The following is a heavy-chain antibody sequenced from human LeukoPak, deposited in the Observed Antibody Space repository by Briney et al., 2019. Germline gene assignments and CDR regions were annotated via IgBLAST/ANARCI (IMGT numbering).Heavy chain of an antibody. Sequence: ASVKVSCKTSGYTFTDYYIHWVRQAPGQGLEWMGWINPNSGGTNYAQKFQGRVTMTRDTSISTAYMELSRLRSDDTAVYYCARGREKLVLSYWGQGTLVTVSS. CDR2: INPNSGGT. V-gene: IGHV1-2*02. D-gene: IGHD6-13*01. CDR3: ARGREKLVLSY. CDR1: GYTFTDYY. J-gene: IGHJ4*02.